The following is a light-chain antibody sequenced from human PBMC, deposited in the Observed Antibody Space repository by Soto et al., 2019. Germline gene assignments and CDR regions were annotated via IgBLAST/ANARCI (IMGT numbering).Light chain of an antibody. Sequence: EIVMTQTPDTLSVSPGERATLSCRASQNVGSNLSSYHQKPGQAPRLLMYGAFTRATNVQARFSGSGSGTEFTLTISSLQSGDFAVYYCQQYNNWPQTFGQGTKVDIK. CDR2: GAF. J-gene: IGKJ1*01. CDR1: QNVGSN. V-gene: IGKV3-15*01. CDR3: QQYNNWPQT.